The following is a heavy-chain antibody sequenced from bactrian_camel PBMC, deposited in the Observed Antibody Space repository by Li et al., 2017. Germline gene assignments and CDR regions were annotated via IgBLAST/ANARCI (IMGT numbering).Heavy chain of an antibody. Sequence: HVQLVESGGGSVQAGGSLRLSCVASGSIYSGACVGWLRQAPGKEREGVAAIDSGGSTTYLDSVKGRFTICRDNAKNTLYLQLNSLKTEDTAMYYCSRDGGRTRGQGTQVTVS. CDR1: GSIYSGAC. V-gene: IGHV3S53*01. CDR2: IDSGGST. D-gene: IGHD1*01. J-gene: IGHJ4*01.